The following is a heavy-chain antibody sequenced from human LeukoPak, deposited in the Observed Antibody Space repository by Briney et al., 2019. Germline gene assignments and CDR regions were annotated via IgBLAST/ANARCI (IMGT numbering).Heavy chain of an antibody. CDR2: IIPIFGTA. CDR1: GGTFTIYA. V-gene: IGHV1-69*13. D-gene: IGHD4-11*01. Sequence: SVKVSFTASGGTFTIYAISWVRQAPGQGLEWMGGIIPIFGTANYAQKFQGRVTITADESTSTAYMELSSLRSEDTAVYYCARGGHDYSNYCYYWGQGTLVTVSS. J-gene: IGHJ4*02. CDR3: ARGGHDYSNYCYY.